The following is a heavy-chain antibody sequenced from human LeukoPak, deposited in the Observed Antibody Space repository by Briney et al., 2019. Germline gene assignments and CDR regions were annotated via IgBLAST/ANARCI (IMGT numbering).Heavy chain of an antibody. CDR2: ISGSGGST. CDR3: ANQIVGATGGSAFDY. CDR1: GFTFSSYA. J-gene: IGHJ4*02. Sequence: GGSLRLSCAASGFTFSSYAMSWVRQAPGKGLEWVSAISGSGGSTYYVDSVKGRFTISRDNSKNTLYLQMNSLRAEDTAVYYCANQIVGATGGSAFDYWGQGTLVTVSS. D-gene: IGHD1-26*01. V-gene: IGHV3-23*01.